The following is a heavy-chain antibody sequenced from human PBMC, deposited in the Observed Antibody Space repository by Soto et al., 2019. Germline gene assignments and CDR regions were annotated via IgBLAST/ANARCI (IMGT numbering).Heavy chain of an antibody. Sequence: GSLRLSCAGSGFTFSRYWMHWVRQVPGKGLVWVANIVSDGSRTTYADSVKGRFTISRDNAKNTLYLQMDSLRVEDTAVYYCAKERGRPYSSSSFEYYYYGMDVWGQGTTVTVSS. CDR1: GFTFSRYW. CDR2: IVSDGSRT. CDR3: AKERGRPYSSSSFEYYYYGMDV. J-gene: IGHJ6*02. D-gene: IGHD6-6*01. V-gene: IGHV3-74*01.